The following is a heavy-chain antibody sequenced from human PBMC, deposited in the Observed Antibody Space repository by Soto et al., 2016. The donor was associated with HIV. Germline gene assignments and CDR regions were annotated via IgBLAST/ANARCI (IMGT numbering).Heavy chain of an antibody. J-gene: IGHJ3*02. CDR2: IYSGGST. V-gene: IGHV3-66*01. CDR3: ARDPYYGSGSYYNGDAFDI. D-gene: IGHD3-10*01. CDR1: GFTVSSNY. Sequence: EVQLVESGGGLVQPGGSLRLSCAASGFTVSSNYMSWVRQAPGKGLEWVSVIYSGGSTYYADSVKGRFTISRDNSKNTLYLQMNSLRAEDTAVYYCARDPYYGSGSYYNGDAFDIWGQGTMVTVSS.